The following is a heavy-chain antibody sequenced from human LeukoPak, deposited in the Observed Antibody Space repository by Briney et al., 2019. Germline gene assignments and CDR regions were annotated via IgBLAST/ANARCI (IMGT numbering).Heavy chain of an antibody. Sequence: SETLSLTCTVSGGSISSYYWSWIRQPPGKGLEWIGYIYYSGSTNYNPSLKSRVTISVDTSKNQFSLKLSSVTAADTAVYYCARKSSPLDYWGQGTLVTVSS. CDR1: GGSISSYY. D-gene: IGHD3-10*01. CDR2: IYYSGST. J-gene: IGHJ4*02. V-gene: IGHV4-59*01. CDR3: ARKSSPLDY.